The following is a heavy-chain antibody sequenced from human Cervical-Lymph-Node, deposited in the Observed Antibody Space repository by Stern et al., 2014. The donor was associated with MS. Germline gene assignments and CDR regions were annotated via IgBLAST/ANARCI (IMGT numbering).Heavy chain of an antibody. V-gene: IGHV2-5*02. CDR2: IYWDDDK. J-gene: IGHJ4*02. CDR3: THVIVTYYRFDY. D-gene: IGHD3-22*01. CDR1: GFSLSTNVVA. Sequence: QVTLKESGPTLVKPTQTLTLTCTFSGFSLSTNVVAVGCIRQPPGKALEWLALIYWDDDKRYSPSLKSRLTIAKDTSKNQVVLTMTNMDPVDTATYYCTHVIVTYYRFDYWGQGTLVTVSS.